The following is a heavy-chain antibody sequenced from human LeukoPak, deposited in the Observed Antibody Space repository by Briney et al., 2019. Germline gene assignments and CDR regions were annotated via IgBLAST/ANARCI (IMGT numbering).Heavy chain of an antibody. Sequence: GGSLRLSCAASGFSFSSYDMHWVRQTTGEGLERVSAIGTAGDPYYAGSVKGRFTISRENAQNSLYPQMNSLRAGDTAVYYCARGSLGAPNAFDIWGQGTMVTVSS. CDR2: IGTAGDP. J-gene: IGHJ3*02. V-gene: IGHV3-13*05. CDR1: GFSFSSYD. D-gene: IGHD1-26*01. CDR3: ARGSLGAPNAFDI.